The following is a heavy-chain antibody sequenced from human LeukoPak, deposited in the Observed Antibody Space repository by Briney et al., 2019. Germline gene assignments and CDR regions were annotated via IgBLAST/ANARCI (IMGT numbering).Heavy chain of an antibody. CDR2: IWYDGSNK. V-gene: IGHV3-33*01. Sequence: GGSLRLSCAASGFTFSNSGMHWVRQAPGKGLEWVAVIWYDGSNKYYADSVKGRFTISRDQSKNTLYLQMNSLRAEDTAVYYCARDMGGYCSSTSCYVGLDYWGQGTLVTVSS. J-gene: IGHJ4*02. CDR3: ARDMGGYCSSTSCYVGLDY. CDR1: GFTFSNSG. D-gene: IGHD2-2*01.